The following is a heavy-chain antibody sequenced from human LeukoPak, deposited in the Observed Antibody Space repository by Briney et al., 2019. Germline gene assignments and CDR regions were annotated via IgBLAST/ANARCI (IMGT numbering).Heavy chain of an antibody. D-gene: IGHD3-10*01. Sequence: GGSLRLSCAASGFTFSSYGMHWVRQAPGKGLEWVAFIRYDGSNKYYADSVKGRFTISRDNSKNTLYLQMSSLRAEDTAVYYCAKDRAMARGVIFAFDIWGQGTMVTVSS. CDR1: GFTFSSYG. J-gene: IGHJ3*02. CDR2: IRYDGSNK. CDR3: AKDRAMARGVIFAFDI. V-gene: IGHV3-30*02.